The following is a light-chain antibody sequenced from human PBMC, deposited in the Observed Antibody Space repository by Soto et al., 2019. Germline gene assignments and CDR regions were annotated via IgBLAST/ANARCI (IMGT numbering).Light chain of an antibody. CDR1: QSVSSR. CDR3: QHYVERSTIT. V-gene: IGKV3-20*01. Sequence: EIVMTQSPGTLSLSPGERATLSCGASQSVSSRLAWYQQKPGQAPRLLISGASSRATGIPDRFSGSGSGTDFTLTISRLETEDFALYYCQHYVERSTITFGHGTRLEIK. CDR2: GAS. J-gene: IGKJ5*01.